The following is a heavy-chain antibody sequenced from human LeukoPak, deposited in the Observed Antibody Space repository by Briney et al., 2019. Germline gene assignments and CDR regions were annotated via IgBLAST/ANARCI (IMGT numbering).Heavy chain of an antibody. Sequence: PSETLSLTCSVSGGSISSYYWSWIRQPAGKGLEWIGRIYTSGSTNYNPSLKSRVTMSVDTSKNQFSLKLSSVTAADTAVYYCARDPRGYSGYGPGVYFDYWGQGTLVTVSS. CDR2: IYTSGST. V-gene: IGHV4-4*07. CDR1: GGSISSYY. CDR3: ARDPRGYSGYGPGVYFDY. J-gene: IGHJ4*02. D-gene: IGHD5-12*01.